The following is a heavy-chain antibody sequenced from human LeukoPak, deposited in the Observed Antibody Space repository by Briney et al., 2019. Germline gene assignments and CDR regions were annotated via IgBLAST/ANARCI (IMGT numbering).Heavy chain of an antibody. V-gene: IGHV3-33*01. CDR1: GCTFNTYA. Sequence: GRSLRLSCAASGCTFNTYAMHWVRQAPGKGLESVAIIWYDGSDKYYADSVRGRFTISRDNSKNTLYLQMNSLRAEDTAVYYCGRVGCTGGRCKPYAYYATDVWGQGTTVTVSS. CDR3: GRVGCTGGRCKPYAYYATDV. D-gene: IGHD2-15*01. J-gene: IGHJ6*02. CDR2: IWYDGSDK.